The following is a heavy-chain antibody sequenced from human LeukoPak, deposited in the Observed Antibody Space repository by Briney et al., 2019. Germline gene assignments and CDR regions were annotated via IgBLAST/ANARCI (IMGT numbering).Heavy chain of an antibody. CDR2: MNPNSGNT. V-gene: IGHV1-8*01. CDR3: AKVRGSGGSGWYPDAFDI. D-gene: IGHD6-19*01. CDR1: GYTFTSYD. J-gene: IGHJ3*02. Sequence: ASVKVSCKASGYTFTSYDINWVRQATGQGLEWMGWMNPNSGNTGYAQKFQGRVTMTRNSSITTAYMELSSLRSEDTAVYYCAKVRGSGGSGWYPDAFDIWGQGTMVTVSS.